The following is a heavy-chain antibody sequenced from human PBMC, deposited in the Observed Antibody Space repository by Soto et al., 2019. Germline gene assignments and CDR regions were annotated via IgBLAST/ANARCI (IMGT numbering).Heavy chain of an antibody. CDR1: GYTFNSYG. V-gene: IGHV1-18*04. Sequence: QVQLVQSGAEVKKPGASVKVSCKASGYTFNSYGISWVRQAPGQGLEWMGWVSAYNGNTNYAHKLQGRVTMTTDTATSAGYMELRSLRSDDTAVYYCARWYGHYYYGMDVWGKGTTVTFSS. CDR2: VSAYNGNT. D-gene: IGHD2-15*01. J-gene: IGHJ6*04. CDR3: ARWYGHYYYGMDV.